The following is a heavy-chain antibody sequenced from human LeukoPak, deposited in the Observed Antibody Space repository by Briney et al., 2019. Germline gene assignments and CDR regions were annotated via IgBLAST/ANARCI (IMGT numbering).Heavy chain of an antibody. CDR1: GGSFSGYY. J-gene: IGHJ4*02. CDR3: ARRGRSGSYYNGLGLQLLFDY. V-gene: IGHV4-34*01. Sequence: PSETLSLTCAVYGGSFSGYYWSWIRQPPGKGLEWIGEINHSGSTNYNPSLKSRVTISVDTSKNQFSLKLSSVTAADTAVYYCARRGRSGSYYNGLGLQLLFDYWGQGTLVTVSS. D-gene: IGHD3-10*01. CDR2: INHSGST.